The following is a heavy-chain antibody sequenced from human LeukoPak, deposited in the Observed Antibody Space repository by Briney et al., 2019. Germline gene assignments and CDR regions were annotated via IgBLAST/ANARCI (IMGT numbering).Heavy chain of an antibody. CDR2: ISGSSNTI. D-gene: IGHD6-6*01. J-gene: IGHJ4*02. V-gene: IGHV3-48*04. CDR1: GFTFNTYN. CDR3: ARRDHIAGRLDY. Sequence: GGSLRLSCVASGFTFNTYNMNWVRQAPGKGLKWVSYISGSSNTIYYADSVRGRFTISRDTAKNSLDLQMNSLRVEDTAIYYCARRDHIAGRLDYWGQGTLVTVSS.